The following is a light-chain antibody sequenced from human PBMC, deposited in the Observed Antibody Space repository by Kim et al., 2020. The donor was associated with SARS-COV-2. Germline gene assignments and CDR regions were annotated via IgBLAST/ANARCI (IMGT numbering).Light chain of an antibody. Sequence: DIQMTQSPSSVSASVGDRVTITCRASQAISNWLAWYQHKPGKVPKLLIYAASNLQSGVPSRFSGSGSGTDFTLTISSLQPEDFATYYCQQANTFPPSFGGGTKVDIK. CDR2: AAS. CDR3: QQANTFPPS. V-gene: IGKV1-12*01. CDR1: QAISNW. J-gene: IGKJ4*01.